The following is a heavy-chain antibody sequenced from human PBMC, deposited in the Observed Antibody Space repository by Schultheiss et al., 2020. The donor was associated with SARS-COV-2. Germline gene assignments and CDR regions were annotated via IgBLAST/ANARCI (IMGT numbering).Heavy chain of an antibody. CDR1: GFTFSSYG. CDR3: ARDLGVVVPADYYGMDV. J-gene: IGHJ6*02. Sequence: GGSLRLSCAASGFTFSSYGMHWVRQAPGKGLEWVAVIWYDVSNKYYADSVKGRFTISRDNSKNTLYLQMNSLRAEDTAVYYCARDLGVVVPADYYGMDVWGQGTTVTVSS. D-gene: IGHD2-2*01. V-gene: IGHV3-33*01. CDR2: IWYDVSNK.